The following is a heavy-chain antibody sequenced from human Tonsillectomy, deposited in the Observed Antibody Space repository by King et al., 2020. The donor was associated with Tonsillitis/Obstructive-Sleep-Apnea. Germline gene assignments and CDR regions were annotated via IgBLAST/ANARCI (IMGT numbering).Heavy chain of an antibody. CDR2: IDPSDSYT. CDR3: VRGYCSSTSCSPRDFYYYMDV. D-gene: IGHD2-2*01. CDR1: GYSFTSYW. J-gene: IGHJ6*03. Sequence: VQLVESGAEVKEPGESLRISCKGSGYSFTSYWISWVRQMPGKGLEWMGRIDPSDSYTKYSPSFQGHVTVSVDKSISTVYLQWSSLKDSDTAMYYCVRGYCSSTSCSPRDFYYYMDVWGKGTPVTVSS. V-gene: IGHV5-10-1*01.